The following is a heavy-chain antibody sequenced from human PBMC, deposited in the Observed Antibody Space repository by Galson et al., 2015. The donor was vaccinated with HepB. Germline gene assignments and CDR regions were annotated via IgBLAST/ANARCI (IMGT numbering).Heavy chain of an antibody. CDR1: GYTFTSYD. CDR2: MSPHSDNR. D-gene: IGHD6-13*01. CDR3: ARGDYSSSWRFGLDV. Sequence: SVKVSCKASGYTFTSYDLNWVRQATGQGLEWMGWMSPHSDNRGYAQKFQGRVTMTRNTSISTAYMELTSLTSEDTAVYYCARGDYSSSWRFGLDVWGQGTTVTVSS. J-gene: IGHJ6*02. V-gene: IGHV1-8*01.